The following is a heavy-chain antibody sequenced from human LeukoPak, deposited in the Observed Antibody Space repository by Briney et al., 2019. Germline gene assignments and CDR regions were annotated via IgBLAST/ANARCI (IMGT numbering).Heavy chain of an antibody. J-gene: IGHJ4*02. CDR1: GGSISSYY. V-gene: IGHV4-59*01. CDR2: IYHSGST. CDR3: ARVTGYVIEDNFDY. Sequence: SETLSLTCTVSGGSISSYYWSWIRQPRGKGLEWIGYIYHSGSTNYNPSLKSRVTISVDTSKNQFSLKLRSVTAADTAVYYCARVTGYVIEDNFDYWGQGTLVTVSS. D-gene: IGHD2-15*01.